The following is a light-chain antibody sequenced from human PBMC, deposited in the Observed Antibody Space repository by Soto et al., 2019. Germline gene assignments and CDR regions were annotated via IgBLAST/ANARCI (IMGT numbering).Light chain of an antibody. J-gene: IGLJ2*01. Sequence: QSALTQPASVSGSPGQSITISCTGTSSDIGGYNHVSWYQHHAGAAPKLIIYEVTYRPSGVSNRFSGSKSGNTASLTISGLQTDDEADYYCSSYASGTTPVVFGGGTQLTVL. CDR3: SSYASGTTPVV. V-gene: IGLV2-14*01. CDR1: SSDIGGYNH. CDR2: EVT.